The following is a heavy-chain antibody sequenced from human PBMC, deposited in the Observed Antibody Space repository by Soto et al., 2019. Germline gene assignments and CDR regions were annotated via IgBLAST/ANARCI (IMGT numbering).Heavy chain of an antibody. V-gene: IGHV1-8*01. J-gene: IGHJ4*02. Sequence: QVQLVQSGAEVKKPGASVKVSCKASGYTFTSYDINWVRQATGQGLEWMGWMNPNSGNTGYAQKFQGRVTMTRNTSISTAYMELSSLRSEDTAVYYCARATWMNSGDYGAFDYWGQGTLVTVSS. CDR3: ARATWMNSGDYGAFDY. CDR2: MNPNSGNT. CDR1: GYTFTSYD. D-gene: IGHD4-17*01.